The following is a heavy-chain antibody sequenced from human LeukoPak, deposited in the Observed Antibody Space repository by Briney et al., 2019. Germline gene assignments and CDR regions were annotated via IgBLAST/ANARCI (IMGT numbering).Heavy chain of an antibody. J-gene: IGHJ6*02. CDR3: ARGGDTYGFSVHYYYGMDA. CDR2: INSDGSST. D-gene: IGHD5-18*01. Sequence: GGPLRLSCAASGFTFSSYWMHWVRQAPGKGLVWVSRINSDGSSTTYADSVKGRFTISRDNAKNTLFLQMNSLGAEDTGGYYCARGGDTYGFSVHYYYGMDAWGQGTTVTVSS. CDR1: GFTFSSYW. V-gene: IGHV3-74*01.